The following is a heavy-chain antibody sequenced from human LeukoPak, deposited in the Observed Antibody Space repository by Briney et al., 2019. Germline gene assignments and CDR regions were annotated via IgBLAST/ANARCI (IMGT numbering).Heavy chain of an antibody. J-gene: IGHJ4*02. CDR3: SKLNSYGDY. Sequence: GGSLRLSCAVAGFTFRNHGMSWVRQAPGKGLQWVSTISGSGGSTYYADSVKGRFTISRDNSKNMVYLLMDSLRAEDTATYYCSKLNSYGDYWGQGTLVTISS. V-gene: IGHV3-23*01. D-gene: IGHD5-18*01. CDR2: ISGSGGST. CDR1: GFTFRNHG.